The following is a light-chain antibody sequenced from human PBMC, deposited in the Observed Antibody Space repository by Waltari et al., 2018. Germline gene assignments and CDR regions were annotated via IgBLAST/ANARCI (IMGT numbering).Light chain of an antibody. J-gene: IGLJ3*02. CDR2: VTSDGSH. Sequence: QLVLTQSPSAAASLGASVKLTCTLSSGLSSNVIASLQQQPWKGPRYLMKVTSDGSHSKGDEIPDRFSGSSSGAERYLTISSLQSEDEADYYCQTGGHGTWVFGGGTKLTVL. V-gene: IGLV4-69*01. CDR1: SGLSSNV. CDR3: QTGGHGTWV.